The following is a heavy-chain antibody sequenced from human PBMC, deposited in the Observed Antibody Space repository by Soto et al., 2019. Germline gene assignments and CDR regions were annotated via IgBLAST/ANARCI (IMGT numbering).Heavy chain of an antibody. V-gene: IGHV1-18*01. CDR1: GYTFTSYG. D-gene: IGHD1-26*01. Sequence: QVQLVQSGAEVRKPGASVKVSCKASGYTFTSYGLTWVRQAPGQGLEWMGWISAHNGNTNYAQKLQGRVTMTTDTTTSTAYMELRSLRSDDTAVYYCASSREGGSGRYFDYWGQGTLVTVSS. J-gene: IGHJ4*02. CDR3: ASSREGGSGRYFDY. CDR2: ISAHNGNT.